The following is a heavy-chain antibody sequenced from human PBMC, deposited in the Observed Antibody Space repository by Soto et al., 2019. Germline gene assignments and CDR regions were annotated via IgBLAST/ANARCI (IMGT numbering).Heavy chain of an antibody. CDR2: INTNGQTI. D-gene: IGHD3-10*01. J-gene: IGHJ6*02. V-gene: IGHV3-48*01. CDR3: TRDPFGSGNNYNWAYYYYGMDV. CDR1: GFTFSTSS. Sequence: PGGSLRLSCVGSGFTFSTSSFNWVRQAQGKGLEWVAYINTNGQTIYYADSVKGRFTIYRDNGRESLYLQMNRLRPDDSAVYYCTRDPFGSGNNYNWAYYYYGMDVWGQGTTVTVSS.